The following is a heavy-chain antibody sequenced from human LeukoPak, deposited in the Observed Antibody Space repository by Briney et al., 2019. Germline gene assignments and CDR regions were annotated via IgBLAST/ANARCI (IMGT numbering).Heavy chain of an antibody. CDR1: GGSISNYY. Sequence: PSETLSLTCTVSGGSISNYYWSWVRQPPGKGLEWIGYIYYTGSTNYSPSLKSQVTISVDMSKNQFSLKLTSVTAADTAVYYCARAKGNSNYPYYYMDVWGKGTTVTVSS. CDR2: IYYTGST. V-gene: IGHV4-59*01. CDR3: ARAKGNSNYPYYYMDV. J-gene: IGHJ6*03. D-gene: IGHD4-11*01.